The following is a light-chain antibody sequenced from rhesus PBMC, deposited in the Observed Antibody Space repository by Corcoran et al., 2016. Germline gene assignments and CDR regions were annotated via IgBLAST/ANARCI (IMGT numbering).Light chain of an antibody. J-gene: IGLJ6*01. CDR1: SSNIGSHY. CDR3: SSWVSSLSGPV. CDR2: NHN. Sequence: QSVVTQPPSASGAPGQSVTISCSGSSSNIGSHYVCWYQQLSGKAPKLLIYNHNQRHSGVPARFSGSRSGTSAYLAISGLQSEDEAEYYCSSWVSSLSGPVFGSGTKLTVL. V-gene: IGLV1-72*02.